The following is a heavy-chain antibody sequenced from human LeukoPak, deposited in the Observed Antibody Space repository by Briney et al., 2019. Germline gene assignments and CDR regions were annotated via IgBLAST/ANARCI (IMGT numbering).Heavy chain of an antibody. CDR3: AKPITIFGVVTEANWFDP. CDR1: GFSLSIYA. Sequence: TGGSLRLSCAASGFSLSIYAMSWVRQATGEGLEWVSAISGSGGSTYYADSVKGRFTIYRDNSKNTLYLQMNSLRAEDTAVYYCAKPITIFGVVTEANWFDPWGQGTLATVSS. J-gene: IGHJ5*02. V-gene: IGHV3-23*01. CDR2: ISGSGGST. D-gene: IGHD3-3*01.